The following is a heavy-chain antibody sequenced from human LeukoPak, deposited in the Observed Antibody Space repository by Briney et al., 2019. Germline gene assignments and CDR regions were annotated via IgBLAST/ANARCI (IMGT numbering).Heavy chain of an antibody. D-gene: IGHD3-22*01. CDR2: IYSGGST. Sequence: GSLRLSCAASGFTVSSTYMSWVRQAPGKGLEWVSIIYSGGSTYHADSVKGRFTISRDISKNTLYLQMNSLRAEDTAVYYCAGHQRDSSAYYYMDYWGQGTLVTVSS. CDR1: GFTVSSTY. J-gene: IGHJ4*02. V-gene: IGHV3-53*01. CDR3: AGHQRDSSAYYYMDY.